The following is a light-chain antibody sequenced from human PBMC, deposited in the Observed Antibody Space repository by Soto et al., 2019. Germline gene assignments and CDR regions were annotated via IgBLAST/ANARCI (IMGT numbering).Light chain of an antibody. CDR3: QQYGGWPLT. CDR2: DTS. J-gene: IGKJ1*01. CDR1: QSVRTN. Sequence: EIVMTQSPAILSLSPGETATLSCRASQSVRTNLLWYQQKPGQAPRLLIYDTSTRATGIPARFSGSGSGTDYTLTISSLEPEDFAVYYCQQYGGWPLTFGQGTKLDI. V-gene: IGKV3-11*01.